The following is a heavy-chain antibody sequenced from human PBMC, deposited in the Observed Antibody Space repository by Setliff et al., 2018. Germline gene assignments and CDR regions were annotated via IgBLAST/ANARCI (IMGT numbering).Heavy chain of an antibody. CDR3: ARHHAQYYSDSSGYFYEDWYFDL. V-gene: IGHV4-59*08. CDR1: GGSISSYY. J-gene: IGHJ2*01. D-gene: IGHD3-22*01. Sequence: SETLSLTCTVSGGSISSYYWSWIRQPPWKGLEWIGYIYYGGTTNYNPSLKSRVSISLDTSKSQFSLKLSSVTAADTAVYYCARHHAQYYSDSSGYFYEDWYFDLWGRGTLVTVSS. CDR2: IYYGGTT.